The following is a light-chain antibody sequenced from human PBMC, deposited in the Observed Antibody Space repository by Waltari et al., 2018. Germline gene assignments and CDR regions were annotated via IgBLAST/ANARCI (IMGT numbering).Light chain of an antibody. CDR3: SSYTSSDTLV. Sequence: QSALTQPASVSGSPGQSITISCTGTSSDVGGYYFVSWSQQHPGKAPKLIIYEVNNRPSGVSNRFSGSKSGNTASLTISGLQPEDEAHYYCSSYTSSDTLVFGGGTKVTVL. V-gene: IGLV2-14*01. J-gene: IGLJ3*02. CDR1: SSDVGGYYF. CDR2: EVN.